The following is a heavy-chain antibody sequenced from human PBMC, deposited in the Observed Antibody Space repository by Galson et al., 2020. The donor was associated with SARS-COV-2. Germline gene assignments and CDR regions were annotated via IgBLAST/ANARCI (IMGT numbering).Heavy chain of an antibody. CDR3: ARGFDY. CDR1: GGSINSYY. CDR2: IYYSGST. V-gene: IGHV4-59*01. J-gene: IGHJ4*02. Sequence: SETLSLTCTVSGGSINSYYWSWIRQPPGKGLQWIGYIYYSGSTNYNPSLKSRVTISVDTSKNQFSLKLSSVTAADTAVYYCARGFDYWGQGTLVTVSS.